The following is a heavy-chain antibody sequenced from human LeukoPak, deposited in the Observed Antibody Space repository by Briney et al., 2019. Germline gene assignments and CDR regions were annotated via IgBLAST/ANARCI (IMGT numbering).Heavy chain of an antibody. CDR3: ARGVRGNSGRFDY. V-gene: IGHV6-1*01. D-gene: IGHD4-23*01. CDR2: TYYRSKWYN. J-gene: IGHJ4*02. CDR1: GDSVSSNSAA. Sequence: PSQTLSLTCALSGDSVSSNSAAWNWIRQSPSRGLEWLGRTYYRSKWYNDYAVSVKSLIIINPDTFKNPFSLQLNSVTPEDTAVYYCARGVRGNSGRFDYWGQGTLVTVSS.